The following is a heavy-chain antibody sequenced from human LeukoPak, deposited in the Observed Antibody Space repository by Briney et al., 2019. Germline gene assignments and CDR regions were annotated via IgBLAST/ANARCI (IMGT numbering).Heavy chain of an antibody. Sequence: SETLSLTCSASGGSISGYYWNWIRQPAGKGLEWIGRIYTDGGTLYNPSLKSRVTMSVDTSKNQFSLKLTSVTAADTAVYYCARRVSEVAPTLRNGENWFDPWDRGTLVTVSS. V-gene: IGHV4-4*07. CDR3: ARRVSEVAPTLRNGENWFDP. CDR1: GGSISGYY. CDR2: IYTDGGT. J-gene: IGHJ5*02. D-gene: IGHD1-26*01.